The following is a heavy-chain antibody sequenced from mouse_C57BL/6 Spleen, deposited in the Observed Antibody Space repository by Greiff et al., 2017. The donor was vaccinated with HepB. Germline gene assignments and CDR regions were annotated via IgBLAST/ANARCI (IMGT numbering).Heavy chain of an antibody. Sequence: VQLQQSDAELVKPGASVKISCKVSGYTFTDHTIHWMKQRPEQGLEWIGYIYPRDGSTKYNEKFKGKATLTADQSSSTAYMQLNSLNSEDSAVYFCAREVLRFPSWFAYWGQGTLVTVSA. CDR1: GYTFTDHT. CDR2: IYPRDGST. D-gene: IGHD1-1*01. V-gene: IGHV1-78*01. J-gene: IGHJ3*01. CDR3: AREVLRFPSWFAY.